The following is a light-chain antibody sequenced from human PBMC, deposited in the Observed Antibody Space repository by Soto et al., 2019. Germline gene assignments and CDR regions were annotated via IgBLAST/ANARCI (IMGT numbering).Light chain of an antibody. V-gene: IGKV3-11*01. J-gene: IGKJ2*01. CDR2: DAS. CDR3: QQRRNWPPYT. Sequence: EIVLTQSPATLSLSPGERATLSCRASQSVSSYLSWYQQNPGQAPRLLIYDASNRATGIPARFSGSGSGTDFTLPISSLEPEDFAVYYCQQRRNWPPYTFRQGTKLEIK. CDR1: QSVSSY.